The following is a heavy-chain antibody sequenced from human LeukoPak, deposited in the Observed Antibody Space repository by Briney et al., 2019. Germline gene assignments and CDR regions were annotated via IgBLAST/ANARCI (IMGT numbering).Heavy chain of an antibody. CDR3: ARDMGRFPNAFDI. V-gene: IGHV4-59*11. D-gene: IGHD3-3*01. J-gene: IGHJ3*02. Sequence: SETLSLTCTVSGGSINSRYWSWIRQPPGKGLEWIGYIYYSGSTNYNPSLKSQVTISVDTSKNQFSLKLSSVTAADTAVYYCARDMGRFPNAFDIWGQGTMVTVSS. CDR2: IYYSGST. CDR1: GGSINSRY.